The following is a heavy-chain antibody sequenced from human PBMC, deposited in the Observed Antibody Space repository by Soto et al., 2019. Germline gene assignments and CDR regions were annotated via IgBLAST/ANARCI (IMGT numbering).Heavy chain of an antibody. J-gene: IGHJ6*02. CDR1: GGSIRGYY. CDR3: ARTTKYYYYYGMDV. CDR2: IYYTGST. Sequence: SETLSLTCTVSGGSIRGYYWTWIRQTPGKGLEWIGHIYYTGSTKYNPSLKSRVTISVETSKNQFSLKLSSVTAADTAVYYCARTTKYYYYYGMDVWGQGTTVTVSS. V-gene: IGHV4-59*12. D-gene: IGHD4-17*01.